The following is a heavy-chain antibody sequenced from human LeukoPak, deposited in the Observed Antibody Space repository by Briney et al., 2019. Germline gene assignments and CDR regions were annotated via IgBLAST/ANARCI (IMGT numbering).Heavy chain of an antibody. CDR3: ARDDAGEYYDILTGYYQTYYYYGMDV. CDR2: IYSGGST. Sequence: GGSLRLSCAASGFTVSSNYMSWVRQAPGKGLEWVSVIYSGGSTYYADSVKGRFTISRDNAKNSLYLQMNSLRAEDTAAYYCARDDAGEYYDILTGYYQTYYYYGMDVWGKGTTVTVSS. CDR1: GFTVSSNY. D-gene: IGHD3-9*01. J-gene: IGHJ6*04. V-gene: IGHV3-66*01.